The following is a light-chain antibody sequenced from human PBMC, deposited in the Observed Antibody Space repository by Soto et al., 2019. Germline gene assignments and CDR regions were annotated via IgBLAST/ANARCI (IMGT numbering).Light chain of an antibody. CDR1: SSDLGVYNY. Sequence: QSVLTQPASVSGSPGQSITISCTGISSDLGVYNYVSWYQQHPGKAPKLMIYEVSNRPSGVSNRFSGSRSGNTASLTISGLQAEDEADYYCSSYTNSGTLDVLLGGGTQLTV. CDR3: SSYTNSGTLDVL. V-gene: IGLV2-14*01. J-gene: IGLJ2*01. CDR2: EVS.